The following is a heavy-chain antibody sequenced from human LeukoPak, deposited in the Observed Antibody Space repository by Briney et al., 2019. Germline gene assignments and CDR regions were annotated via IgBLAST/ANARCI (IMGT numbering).Heavy chain of an antibody. Sequence: SETLSLTCTVSGGSVSSSSYYWGWIRQPPGKGLEWIGSIYYRGNTYYNPSLKSRVTISVDTSKNQLSLKLSSVTAADTAVYYCARLWEGTRPPDYWGQGTLVTVSS. CDR3: ARLWEGTRPPDY. V-gene: IGHV4-39*01. CDR1: GGSVSSSSYY. D-gene: IGHD1-26*01. CDR2: IYYRGNT. J-gene: IGHJ4*02.